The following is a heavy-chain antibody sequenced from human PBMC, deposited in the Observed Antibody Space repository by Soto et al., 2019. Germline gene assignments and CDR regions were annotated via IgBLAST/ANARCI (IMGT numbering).Heavy chain of an antibody. CDR1: GGTFSNSV. J-gene: IGHJ4*02. CDR2: IIPISGAA. V-gene: IGHV1-69*06. CDR3: ARDMTRTVVPYFDF. D-gene: IGHD1-7*01. Sequence: QVQLVQSGAEVKKPGSSVKVSCKASGGTFSNSVVNWVRQAPRQGLEWMGRIIPISGAANYAQKFQGRVTITADKSTSTSYMELSSLRSEDTAVYYCARDMTRTVVPYFDFWGQGTLVTVSS.